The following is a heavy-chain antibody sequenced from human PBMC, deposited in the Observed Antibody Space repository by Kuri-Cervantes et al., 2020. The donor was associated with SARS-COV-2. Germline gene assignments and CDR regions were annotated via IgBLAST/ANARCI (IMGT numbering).Heavy chain of an antibody. Sequence: SETLSLTCTVSGGSISSYYWSWIRQPPGKGLEWIGYIYYSGSTNYNPSLKSRVTISVDTSKNQFSLKLSSVTAADTAVYYCARQGGYYGSGRGYYFDYWGQGTLVTVSS. CDR1: GGSISSYY. J-gene: IGHJ4*02. CDR3: ARQGGYYGSGRGYYFDY. D-gene: IGHD3-10*01. V-gene: IGHV4-59*08. CDR2: IYYSGST.